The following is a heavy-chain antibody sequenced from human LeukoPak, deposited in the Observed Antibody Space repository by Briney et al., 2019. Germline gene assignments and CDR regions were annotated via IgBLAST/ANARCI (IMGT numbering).Heavy chain of an antibody. J-gene: IGHJ3*01. V-gene: IGHV1-18*01. CDR2: ISAYNGNT. Sequence: ASVKVSCKASGYTFTSYGISWVRQAPGQGLEWMGWISAYNGNTNYAQKLQGRVTMTTDTSTSTAYMELRSLRSDDTAVYYCAREWDNWDDAFHDAFDLWGQGTTVIVSS. CDR1: GYTFTSYG. D-gene: IGHD1-20*01. CDR3: AREWDNWDDAFHDAFDL.